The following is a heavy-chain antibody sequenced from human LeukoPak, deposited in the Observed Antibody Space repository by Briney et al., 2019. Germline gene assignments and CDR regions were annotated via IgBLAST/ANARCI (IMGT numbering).Heavy chain of an antibody. CDR2: IIPIFGTA. J-gene: IGHJ4*02. CDR1: GGTFSSYA. CDR3: ARGYWMQYYFDY. V-gene: IGHV1-69*05. D-gene: IGHD5-18*01. Sequence: GASVKVSCKASGGTFSSYAISWVRQAPGQGLEWMGGIIPIFGTANYAQKFQGRVTITTDESTSTAYMELSSLRSEDTAVYYCARGYWMQYYFDYWGQGTLVTVSS.